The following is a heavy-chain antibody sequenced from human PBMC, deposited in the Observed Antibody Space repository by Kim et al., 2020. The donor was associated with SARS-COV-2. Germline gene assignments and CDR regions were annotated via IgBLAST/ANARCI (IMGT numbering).Heavy chain of an antibody. D-gene: IGHD3-9*01. CDR1: GGSFSGYY. CDR3: VAKLLYYNFLTGWSGDDY. CDR2: INHSGST. Sequence: SETLSLTCTVYGGSFSGYYWSWIRQPPGKGLEWIGEINHSGSTNYNPSLKSRVTISVDTSKNQFSLKLSSVTAADTAMYSCVAKLLYYNFLTGWSGDDY. J-gene: IGHJ4*01. V-gene: IGHV4-34*01.